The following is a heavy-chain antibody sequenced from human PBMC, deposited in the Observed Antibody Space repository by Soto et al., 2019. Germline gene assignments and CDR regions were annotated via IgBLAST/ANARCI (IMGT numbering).Heavy chain of an antibody. CDR1: GYTFTSFG. CDR3: ARDHRGGTDAFDI. D-gene: IGHD2-15*01. CDR2: ISAYNGNT. J-gene: IGHJ3*02. V-gene: IGHV1-18*01. Sequence: QVQLVQSGAEVKKPGASVKVSCKASGYTFTSFGISWVRQAPGQGLEWMGWISAYNGNTNYAENLQGRVTMTTATTSSRAYMELRSLRSDDTAVYYCARDHRGGTDAFDIWGQGTMVTASS.